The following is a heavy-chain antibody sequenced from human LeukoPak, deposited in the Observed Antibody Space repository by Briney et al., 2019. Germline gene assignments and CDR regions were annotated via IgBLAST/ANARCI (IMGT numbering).Heavy chain of an antibody. CDR2: IRYDGSNK. CDR3: ARDTGNYYDSSGCFDY. D-gene: IGHD3-22*01. V-gene: IGHV3-30*02. Sequence: PGGSLRLSCAASGFTFSSYGMHWVRQAPGKGLEWVAFIRYDGSNKYYADSVKGRFTISRDNSKNSLYLQMNSLRAEDTAVYYCARDTGNYYDSSGCFDYWGQGTLVTVSS. CDR1: GFTFSSYG. J-gene: IGHJ4*02.